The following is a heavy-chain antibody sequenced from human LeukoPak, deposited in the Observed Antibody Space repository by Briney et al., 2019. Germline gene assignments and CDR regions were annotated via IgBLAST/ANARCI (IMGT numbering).Heavy chain of an antibody. J-gene: IGHJ5*02. CDR2: IYYSGST. CDR1: GGSISSYY. V-gene: IGHV4-59*01. CDR3: ARAASWFDP. Sequence: SETLSLTCTVSGGSISSYYWSWIRQPPGKGLEWIGYIYYSGSTNYNPSLKSRVTISVDTSKNQFSLKLSSVTAADTAVYYCARAASWFDPWGQGTLVTVSS.